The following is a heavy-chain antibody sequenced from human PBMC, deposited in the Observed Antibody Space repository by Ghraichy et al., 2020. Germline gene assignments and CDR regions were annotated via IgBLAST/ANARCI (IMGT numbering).Heavy chain of an antibody. D-gene: IGHD4-23*01. V-gene: IGHV3-23*01. Sequence: GGSLRLSCAASGLTFNNYVMDWFRQAPGKGLEWVSGISGSAIYTYYADSVKGRFTISRDNSKNTLYLQMNSLRGDDTAIYYCAKEKWPRDSVVTVNPLDYWGQGTPVTVSS. CDR2: ISGSAIYT. CDR3: AKEKWPRDSVVTVNPLDY. J-gene: IGHJ4*02. CDR1: GLTFNNYV.